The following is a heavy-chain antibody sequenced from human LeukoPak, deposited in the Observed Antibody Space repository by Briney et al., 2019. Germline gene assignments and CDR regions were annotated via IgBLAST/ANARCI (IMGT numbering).Heavy chain of an antibody. CDR3: ARASIAARNYYYYMDV. J-gene: IGHJ6*03. V-gene: IGHV3-7*01. Sequence: GGSLRLSCAAAGFTFSSYWMSWVRQAPGKGLEWVANIKQDGSEKYYVDSVKGRFTISRDNAKNSLYLQMNSLRAEDTAVYYCARASIAARNYYYYMDVWGKGTTVTVSS. D-gene: IGHD6-6*01. CDR1: GFTFSSYW. CDR2: IKQDGSEK.